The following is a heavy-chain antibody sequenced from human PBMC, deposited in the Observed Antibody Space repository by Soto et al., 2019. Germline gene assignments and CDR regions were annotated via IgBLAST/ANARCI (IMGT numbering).Heavy chain of an antibody. V-gene: IGHV4-34*01. J-gene: IGHJ4*02. D-gene: IGHD3-10*01. CDR2: INHSGST. CDR3: AREPRYYGSGEYYFDY. CDR1: GGSFSGYY. Sequence: PSETLSLTCAVYGGSFSGYYWSWIRQPPGKGLEWIGEINHSGSTNYSPSLKSRVTISVDTSKNQFSLKLSSVTAADTAVYYCAREPRYYGSGEYYFDYWGQGTLVTVSS.